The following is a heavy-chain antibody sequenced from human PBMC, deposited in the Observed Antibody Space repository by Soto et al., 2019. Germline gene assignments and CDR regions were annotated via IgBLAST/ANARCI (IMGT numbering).Heavy chain of an antibody. CDR3: VRAVGGYESY. CDR1: GFIFSNYW. Sequence: GGSLRLSCAASGFIFSNYWMNWVRQAPGKGLEWVANINQDGSKKHYVDSVKGRFTISRDNAKNSLYLQMNSLRAEDTAVYYCVRAVGGYESYWGQGTLVTVSS. V-gene: IGHV3-7*01. J-gene: IGHJ4*02. D-gene: IGHD5-12*01. CDR2: INQDGSKK.